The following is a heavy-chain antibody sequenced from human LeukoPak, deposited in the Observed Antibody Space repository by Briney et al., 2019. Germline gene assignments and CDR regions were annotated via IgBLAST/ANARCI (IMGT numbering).Heavy chain of an antibody. J-gene: IGHJ4*02. V-gene: IGHV1-69*04. D-gene: IGHD4-17*01. Sequence: SVKVSCKASSGTFSIYAISWVRQAPGQGLEWMGRIIPILDRTNYAQKFQGRVTITADKSSSTAYMELSSLRSEDTAVYYCARDDAIDYGDFHFDYWGQGTLVTVSS. CDR3: ARDDAIDYGDFHFDY. CDR2: IIPILDRT. CDR1: SGTFSIYA.